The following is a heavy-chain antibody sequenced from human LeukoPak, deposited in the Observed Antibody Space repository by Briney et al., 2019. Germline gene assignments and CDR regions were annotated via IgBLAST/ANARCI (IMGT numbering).Heavy chain of an antibody. Sequence: SETLSLTCTVSGGSISSSSYYWGWIRQPPGKGLEWIGSIYYSGSTYYNPSLKSRVTISVDTSKNQFSLELSSVTAADTAVYYCAVQRTLWQQVLDHWGQGTLVTVSS. CDR3: AVQRTLWQQVLDH. CDR1: GGSISSSSYY. CDR2: IYYSGST. J-gene: IGHJ4*02. V-gene: IGHV4-39*07. D-gene: IGHD6-13*01.